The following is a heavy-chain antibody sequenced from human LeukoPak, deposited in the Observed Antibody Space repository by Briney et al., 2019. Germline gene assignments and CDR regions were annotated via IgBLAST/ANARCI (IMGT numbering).Heavy chain of an antibody. CDR2: IYYSGST. CDR3: ARSEFWSGRNWFDP. Sequence: SETLSLTCTVSSGSISNYYWSWIRQPPGKGLEWIRYIYYSGSTNHNPSLKSRVTISIDTSKNQFSLKLRSVTAADTAVYYCARSEFWSGRNWFDPWGQGTLVTVSS. CDR1: SGSISNYY. D-gene: IGHD3-3*01. J-gene: IGHJ5*02. V-gene: IGHV4-59*01.